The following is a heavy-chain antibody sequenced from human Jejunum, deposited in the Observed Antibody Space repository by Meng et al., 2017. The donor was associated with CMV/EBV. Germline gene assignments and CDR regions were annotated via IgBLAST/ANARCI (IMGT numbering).Heavy chain of an antibody. Sequence: AASAFSLRNYGMTWVRQAPGRGLEWVSSITSSSTYIYYADSAKGRFTISRDNAKNSLYLQMNSLRADDTAVYYCARDYRRGDGSGWGQGTLVTVSS. V-gene: IGHV3-21*01. J-gene: IGHJ4*02. CDR1: AFSLRNYG. CDR2: ITSSSTYI. CDR3: ARDYRRGDGSG. D-gene: IGHD2-21*02.